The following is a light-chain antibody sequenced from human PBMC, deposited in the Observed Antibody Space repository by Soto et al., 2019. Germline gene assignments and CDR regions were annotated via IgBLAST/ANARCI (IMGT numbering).Light chain of an antibody. Sequence: DIQMTQSPSTLSASVGDRVTITCRASQSISTYLAWYRHKPGEAPKLLIYKASTLERGVPSRFSGSGSGTDFTLTISSLQPDDFATYYCQHYNSYSEAFGQGTKVDNK. J-gene: IGKJ1*01. CDR2: KAS. CDR1: QSISTY. V-gene: IGKV1-5*03. CDR3: QHYNSYSEA.